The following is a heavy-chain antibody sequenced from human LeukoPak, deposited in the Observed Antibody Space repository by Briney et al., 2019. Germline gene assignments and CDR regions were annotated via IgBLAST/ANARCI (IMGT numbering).Heavy chain of an antibody. CDR2: ISAYNGNT. D-gene: IGHD6-6*01. Sequence: ASVKVSCKASGYAFTSYGISWVRQAPGQGLEWMGWISAYNGNTNYAQKLQGRVTMTTDTSTSTAYMELRSLRSDDTAVYYCAGEEPPYSSSSPYDYWGQGTLVTVSP. J-gene: IGHJ4*02. CDR1: GYAFTSYG. V-gene: IGHV1-18*01. CDR3: AGEEPPYSSSSPYDY.